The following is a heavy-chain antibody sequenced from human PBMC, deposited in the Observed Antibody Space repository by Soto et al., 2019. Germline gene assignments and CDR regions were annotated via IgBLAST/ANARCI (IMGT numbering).Heavy chain of an antibody. CDR2: ISNDSSEI. D-gene: IGHD3-3*01. J-gene: IGHJ4*01. CDR3: AIARVADSSLDH. Sequence: APGKGQEWGAFISNDSSEIFYEASGKRGFTISRDNPENTLFLHMNSPRADDTAVYYCAIARVADSSLDHWGQGILVTVSS. V-gene: IGHV3-30*03.